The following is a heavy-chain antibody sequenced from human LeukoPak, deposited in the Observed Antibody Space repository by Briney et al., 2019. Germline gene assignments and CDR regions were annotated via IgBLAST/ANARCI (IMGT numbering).Heavy chain of an antibody. Sequence: EASVKVSCKASGGTFSSYAISWVRQAPGQVLEWMGRIITIFGTANYAQKFQGRVTITTDASTSTAYMELRSLRSEDTAVYYCARGAVMALWFDPWGQGTLVTVSS. D-gene: IGHD3-16*01. CDR2: IITIFGTA. V-gene: IGHV1-69*05. J-gene: IGHJ5*02. CDR3: ARGAVMALWFDP. CDR1: GGTFSSYA.